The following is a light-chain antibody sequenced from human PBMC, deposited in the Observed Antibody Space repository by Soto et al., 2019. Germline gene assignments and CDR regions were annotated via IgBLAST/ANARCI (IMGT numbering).Light chain of an antibody. J-gene: IGKJ4*02. CDR1: QGISNY. Sequence: DIQMTQSPSSLSASVGDRVTITCRASQGISNYLAWYQQKPGKVPKLLIYAASTLQSGAPSRFSGSGSGTDFTLTISSLQPEDVATYYFQRDNSAPRLTFGGGTKVEIK. CDR2: AAS. CDR3: QRDNSAPRLT. V-gene: IGKV1-27*01.